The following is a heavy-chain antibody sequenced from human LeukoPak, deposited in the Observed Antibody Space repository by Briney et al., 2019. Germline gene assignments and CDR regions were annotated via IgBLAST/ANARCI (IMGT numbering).Heavy chain of an antibody. V-gene: IGHV4-61*01. CDR3: AGSSARPPDY. Sequence: SETLSLTCTVSGGSVSSGSYYWSWIRQPPGKGLEWIGYIYYSGSTNYNPSLKSRVTISVDTSKNQFSLKLSSVTAADTAVYYCAGSSARPPDYWGQGTLVTVSS. D-gene: IGHD1-26*01. CDR2: IYYSGST. J-gene: IGHJ4*02. CDR1: GGSVSSGSYY.